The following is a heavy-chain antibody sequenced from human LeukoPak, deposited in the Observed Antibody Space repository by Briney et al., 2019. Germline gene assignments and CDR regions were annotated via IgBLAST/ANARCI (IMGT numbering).Heavy chain of an antibody. CDR3: ARVWRCSGDNCYGGLGY. Sequence: GGSLRLSCAASGFTFDDYGMSWVRQAPGKGLVWVSRINSDGSSTDYADSVKGRFTISRDNSKNTLYLQMNSLRAEDTAVYYCARVWRCSGDNCYGGLGYWGQGTLVTVSS. CDR1: GFTFDDYG. D-gene: IGHD2-15*01. CDR2: INSDGSST. J-gene: IGHJ4*02. V-gene: IGHV3-74*01.